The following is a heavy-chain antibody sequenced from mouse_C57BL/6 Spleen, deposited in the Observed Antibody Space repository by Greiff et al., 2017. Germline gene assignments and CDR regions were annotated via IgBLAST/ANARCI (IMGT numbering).Heavy chain of an antibody. Sequence: QVQLQQPGAELVRPGSSVKLSCKASGYTFTSYWMHWVKQRPIQGLEWIGNIDPSDSETHYNQKFKDKATLTVDKSSSTAYMQLSSLTSEDSAVYYCARGYYDSYAMDYWGQGTSVTVSS. J-gene: IGHJ4*01. V-gene: IGHV1-52*01. D-gene: IGHD2-1*01. CDR2: IDPSDSET. CDR1: GYTFTSYW. CDR3: ARGYYDSYAMDY.